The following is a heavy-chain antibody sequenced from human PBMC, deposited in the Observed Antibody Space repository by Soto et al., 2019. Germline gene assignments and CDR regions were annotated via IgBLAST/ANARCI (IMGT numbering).Heavy chain of an antibody. D-gene: IGHD2-15*01. CDR1: GFTFSNYI. J-gene: IGHJ3*02. CDR3: APHVYCSGGSCQYDAFDI. V-gene: IGHV3-23*01. CDR2: ITAGGDGT. Sequence: EVQVLEPGGGLVQPGGSLRLSCAASGFTFSNYIMTWIRQAPGKGLEWVSTITAGGDGTYYADSVKGRFTMSRDTSKNTLYLQMNSLGAEDTAVYYCAPHVYCSGGSCQYDAFDIRGQGTMVTVSS.